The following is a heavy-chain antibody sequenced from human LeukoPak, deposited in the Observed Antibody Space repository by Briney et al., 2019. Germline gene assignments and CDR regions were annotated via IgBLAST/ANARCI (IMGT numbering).Heavy chain of an antibody. CDR2: IYTSGST. J-gene: IGHJ5*02. D-gene: IGHD3-10*01. Sequence: SETLSLTCTVSGGSISSYYWSWIRQPAGKGLEWIGRIYTSGSTNYNPSLKSRVTMSVDTSKNQFSLKLSSVTAADTAVYYCARDITTMLPTNWFDPWGQGTLVTVSS. CDR1: GGSISSYY. CDR3: ARDITTMLPTNWFDP. V-gene: IGHV4-4*07.